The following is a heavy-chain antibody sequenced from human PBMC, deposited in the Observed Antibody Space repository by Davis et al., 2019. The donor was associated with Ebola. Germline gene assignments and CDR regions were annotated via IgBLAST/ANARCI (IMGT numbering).Heavy chain of an antibody. CDR2: INPSGGST. V-gene: IGHV1-46*01. D-gene: IGHD2-15*01. J-gene: IGHJ6*02. CDR1: GYTFTSYG. Sequence: AASVKVSCKASGYTFTSYGISWVRQAPGQGLEWMGIINPSGGSTSYAQKFQGRVTMTRDTSTSTVYMELSSLRSEDTAVYYCARERIVVVVAAIGGYYYNGMDVWGQGTTVTVSS. CDR3: ARERIVVVVAAIGGYYYNGMDV.